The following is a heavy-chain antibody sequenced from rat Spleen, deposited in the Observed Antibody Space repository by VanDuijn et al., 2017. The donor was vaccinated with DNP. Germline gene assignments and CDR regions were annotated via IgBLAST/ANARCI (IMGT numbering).Heavy chain of an antibody. Sequence: EVQLVESGGGLVQPGRSLIISCTASGFTFSDHNMAWVRQAPKKGLEWVATITYDGSSTYYRDSVKGRFTISRDNAKSTLYLQMDSLRSEDTATYYCAILSYGYFDYWGQGVMVTVSS. J-gene: IGHJ2*01. CDR3: AILSYGYFDY. D-gene: IGHD1-11*01. V-gene: IGHV5-7*01. CDR2: ITYDGSST. CDR1: GFTFSDHN.